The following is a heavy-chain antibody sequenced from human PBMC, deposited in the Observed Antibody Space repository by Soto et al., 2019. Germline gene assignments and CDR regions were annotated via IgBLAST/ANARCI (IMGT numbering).Heavy chain of an antibody. D-gene: IGHD5-12*01. CDR1: GGTFSNYT. V-gene: IGHV1-69*02. Sequence: QVQLVQSGAGVKKPGSSVKVSCKASGGTFSNYTISWVRQAPGQGLEWMGRIIPSLGIANYAQKFQGRVTITADKSTSTANREPCSMRSENTAVYYCASEGSHSADDWNTTDSWGQGPLVAVAS. J-gene: IGHJ4*02. CDR2: IIPSLGIA. CDR3: ASEGSHSADDWNTTDS.